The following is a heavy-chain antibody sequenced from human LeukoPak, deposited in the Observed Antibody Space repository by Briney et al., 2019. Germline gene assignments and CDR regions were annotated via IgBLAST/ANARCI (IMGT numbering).Heavy chain of an antibody. CDR3: KSGGAAPGSFDY. CDR2: IKYDGYEE. V-gene: IGHV3-7*01. CDR1: GFTFSNAW. Sequence: GGSLRLSCAASGFTFSNAWMSWMRQAPGKGLEWVANIKYDGYEEYYVDSVKGRFTISRDNAKNSLYLQLNSLRVEDTAVYYCKSGGAAPGSFDYWGQGTLVTVSP. D-gene: IGHD1-1*01. J-gene: IGHJ4*02.